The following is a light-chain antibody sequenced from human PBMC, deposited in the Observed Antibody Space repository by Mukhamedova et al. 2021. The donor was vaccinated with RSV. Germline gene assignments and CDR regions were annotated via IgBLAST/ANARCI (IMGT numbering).Light chain of an antibody. J-gene: IGKJ1*01. Sequence: GDRVTITCRASQGISSWLVWYQQKPGQAPRLLIYAATSLQSGVPSRFSGSGSGTDFTLTISSLQPEDFATYYCQQAASFPWTFG. CDR3: QQAASFPWT. V-gene: IGKV1-12*02. CDR1: QGISSW. CDR2: AAT.